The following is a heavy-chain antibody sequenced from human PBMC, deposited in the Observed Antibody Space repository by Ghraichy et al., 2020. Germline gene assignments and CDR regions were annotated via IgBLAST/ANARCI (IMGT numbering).Heavy chain of an antibody. CDR2: INGDGSST. V-gene: IGHV3-74*01. D-gene: IGHD3-16*01. CDR3: ARDPFGEQQVD. J-gene: IGHJ4*02. CDR1: GFTFSSSW. Sequence: GWSLRLSCAASGFTFSSSWMHWVRQAPGKGLVWVSRINGDGSSTGYADSVKGRLTISRDNAKNTLFLQMNSLRVEDTAVYYCARDPFGEQQVDWGQGTLVTVSS.